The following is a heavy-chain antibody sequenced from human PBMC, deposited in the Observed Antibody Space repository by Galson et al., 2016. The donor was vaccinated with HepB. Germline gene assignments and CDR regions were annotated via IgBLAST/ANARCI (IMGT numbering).Heavy chain of an antibody. J-gene: IGHJ6*02. D-gene: IGHD5-18*01. CDR3: IRGYMHTGMNV. CDR2: TYYRSQWFN. V-gene: IGHV6-1*01. Sequence: CAISGDSVTNDDTIWNWIRQSPSRGLEWLGRTYYRSQWFNEYAVSVKSRITINSDTSRNQFSLQLDSVTPDDTAAYFCIRGYMHTGMNVWGQGTTVTVSS. CDR1: GDSVTNDDTI.